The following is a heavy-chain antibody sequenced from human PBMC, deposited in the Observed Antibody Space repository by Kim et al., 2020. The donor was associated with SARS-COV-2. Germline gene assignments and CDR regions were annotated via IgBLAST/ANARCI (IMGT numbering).Heavy chain of an antibody. V-gene: IGHV3-48*03. CDR3: ARDGGYYYDY. Sequence: IIYCTDSVKDRFTISGDNAKNTLYLHMNSLRAEGTAVYYCARDGGYYYDYWGQGTLVTVSS. D-gene: IGHD3-22*01. CDR2: II. J-gene: IGHJ4*02.